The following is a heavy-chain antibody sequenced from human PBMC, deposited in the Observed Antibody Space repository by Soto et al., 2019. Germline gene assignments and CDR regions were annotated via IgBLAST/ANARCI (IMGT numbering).Heavy chain of an antibody. D-gene: IGHD6-19*01. V-gene: IGHV4-4*02. Sequence: SETLSLTXAVSGGSISSSNWWSWVRQPPGKGLEWIGEIYHSGSTNYNPSLKSRVTISVDKSKNQFSLKLSSVTAADTAVYYCATTGGAVAGFDYWGQGTLVTVSS. CDR2: IYHSGST. CDR3: ATTGGAVAGFDY. CDR1: GGSISSSNW. J-gene: IGHJ4*02.